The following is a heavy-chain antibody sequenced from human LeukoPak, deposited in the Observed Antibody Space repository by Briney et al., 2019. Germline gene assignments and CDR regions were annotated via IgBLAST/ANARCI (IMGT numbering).Heavy chain of an antibody. CDR1: GYTFTSYD. V-gene: IGHV1-8*01. CDR3: ARGEPYYYDSSGYYWFDY. CDR2: MNPNSGNT. Sequence: GASVKVSCKASGYTFTSYDINWVRQATGQGLEWMGWMNPNSGNTGYAQKFQGRVTMTRDTSISTAYMELSRLRSDDTAVYYCARGEPYYYDSSGYYWFDYWGQGTLVTVSS. J-gene: IGHJ4*02. D-gene: IGHD3-22*01.